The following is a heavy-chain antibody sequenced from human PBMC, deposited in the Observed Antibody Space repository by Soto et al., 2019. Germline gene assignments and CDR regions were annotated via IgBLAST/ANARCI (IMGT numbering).Heavy chain of an antibody. D-gene: IGHD6-19*01. CDR1: GDTFSSYA. Sequence: SVKVSCTASGDTFSSYAISWVRQAPGQGLEWMGGIIPMFDTANYAQRVQGRVTITADGSMSTVYMELSSLRSEDTAVYYCARIRYASGGYVMAVWGQG. V-gene: IGHV1-69*13. CDR3: ARIRYASGGYVMAV. CDR2: IIPMFDTA. J-gene: IGHJ6*02.